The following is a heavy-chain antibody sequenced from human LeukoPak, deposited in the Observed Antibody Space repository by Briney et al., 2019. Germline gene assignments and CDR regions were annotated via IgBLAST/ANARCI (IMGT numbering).Heavy chain of an antibody. Sequence: GASVKVSCKAFGYTFTGYYMHWVRQAPGQRLEWMGWSNPNSGGTNYAQKFQGRVTMTRDTSISTAYMQLSRLRSDDTAVYYCARDRLYRGYDYYYYYMDVWGKGTTVAVSS. D-gene: IGHD5-12*01. CDR2: SNPNSGGT. J-gene: IGHJ6*03. V-gene: IGHV1-2*02. CDR1: GYTFTGYY. CDR3: ARDRLYRGYDYYYYYMDV.